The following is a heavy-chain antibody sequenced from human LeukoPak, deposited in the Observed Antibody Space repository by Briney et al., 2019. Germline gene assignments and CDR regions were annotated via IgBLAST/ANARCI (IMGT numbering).Heavy chain of an antibody. Sequence: GGSLRLSCVASGLAFRNYAMTWVRQAPGKGLEWVSVIRGSGGDIRYADSVKGRFTISRDNSVNTLYLQMNSLRAEDTAVYYCGKDPNGDYIGAYDFWGQGTMVTVSS. CDR2: IRGSGGDI. V-gene: IGHV3-23*01. J-gene: IGHJ3*01. CDR3: GKDPNGDYIGAYDF. CDR1: GLAFRNYA. D-gene: IGHD4-17*01.